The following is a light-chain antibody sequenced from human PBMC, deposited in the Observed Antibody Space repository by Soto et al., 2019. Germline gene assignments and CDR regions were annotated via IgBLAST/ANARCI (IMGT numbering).Light chain of an antibody. CDR1: QRLSSSD. CDR2: GVS. Sequence: ENVLKHSPGTLSLTPGQRATLSFRASQRLSSSDIAWYQQKPGQAPKFLIYGVSSRATGIPDRFSGSGSGTDFTLTISRLEPEDFAVYHCQQYGSSPLITFGQGTRLEIK. V-gene: IGKV3-20*01. J-gene: IGKJ5*01. CDR3: QQYGSSPLIT.